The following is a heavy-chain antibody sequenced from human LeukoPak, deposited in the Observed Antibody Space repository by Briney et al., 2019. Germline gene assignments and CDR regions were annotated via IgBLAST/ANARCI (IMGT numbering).Heavy chain of an antibody. CDR1: GGSISSYY. CDR3: ARRSYDYYDSSGYYSGSFDY. V-gene: IGHV4-59*08. CDR2: IYYSGST. D-gene: IGHD3-22*01. J-gene: IGHJ4*02. Sequence: PSETLSLTCTVSGGSISSYYWSWIRQPPGKGLEWIGYIYYSGSTNYNPSLKSRVTISVDTSKNQFSLKLSSVTAADTAVYYCARRSYDYYDSSGYYSGSFDYWGQGTLVTVSS.